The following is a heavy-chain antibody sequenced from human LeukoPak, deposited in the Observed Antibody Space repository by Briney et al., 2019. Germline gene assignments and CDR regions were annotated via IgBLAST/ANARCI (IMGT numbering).Heavy chain of an antibody. D-gene: IGHD6-19*01. CDR3: ARDTYSSGWYVDDY. CDR2: ISAYNGNT. V-gene: IGHV1-18*01. Sequence: EASVKVSCKASGYTFTSYGISWVRQAPGQGLEWMGWISAYNGNTNYAQKLQGRVTMTTDTSTSTAYMELRSLRSDDTAVYYCARDTYSSGWYVDDYWGQGTLVTVSS. J-gene: IGHJ4*02. CDR1: GYTFTSYG.